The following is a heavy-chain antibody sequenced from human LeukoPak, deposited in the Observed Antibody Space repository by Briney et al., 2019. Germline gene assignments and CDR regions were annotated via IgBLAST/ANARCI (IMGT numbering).Heavy chain of an antibody. CDR1: GGTFSSYA. CDR2: IIPILGIA. Sequence: GSSVKVSCKASGGTFSSYAISWVRQAPGQGLEWMGRIIPILGIANYARKFQGRVTITADKSTSTAYMELSSLRSEDTAVYYCAEGLLGDRDFDYWGQGTLVTVSS. J-gene: IGHJ4*02. D-gene: IGHD2-21*02. V-gene: IGHV1-69*04. CDR3: AEGLLGDRDFDY.